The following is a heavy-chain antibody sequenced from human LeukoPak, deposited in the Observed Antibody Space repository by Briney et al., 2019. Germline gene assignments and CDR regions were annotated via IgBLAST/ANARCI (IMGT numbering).Heavy chain of an antibody. CDR3: ARPLGYCSSNSCPQSWFDP. Sequence: SQTLSLTCTVSGYSISSGYYWGWIRQPPGKGLEWIGEINHSGRTNYNPSLKSRVTISVDTSNNQFSLKLSSVTAADTAVYYCARPLGYCSSNSCPQSWFDPWGQGTLVTVSS. J-gene: IGHJ5*02. D-gene: IGHD2-2*01. CDR1: GYSISSGYY. V-gene: IGHV4-38-2*02. CDR2: INHSGRT.